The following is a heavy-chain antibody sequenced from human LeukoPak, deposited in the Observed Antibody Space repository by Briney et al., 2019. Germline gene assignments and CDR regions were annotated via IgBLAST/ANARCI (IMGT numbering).Heavy chain of an antibody. CDR1: GYTFRSYD. CDR2: ISPNNGNT. J-gene: IGHJ4*02. CDR3: ARDRDISGWHVADY. D-gene: IGHD6-19*01. Sequence: GASVKVSCKASGYTFRSYDITWVRQAPGQGLEWMGWISPNNGNTNYAQKFQGRVTMTTDTPTSTAYMEMRSLRSDDTAVYYCARDRDISGWHVADYWGQGTLVTVSS. V-gene: IGHV1-18*01.